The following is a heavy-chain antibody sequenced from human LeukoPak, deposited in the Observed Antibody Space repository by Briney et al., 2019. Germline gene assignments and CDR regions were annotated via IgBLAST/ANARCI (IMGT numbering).Heavy chain of an antibody. CDR3: ARLGNYGLDY. D-gene: IGHD3-10*01. Sequence: ETLSLTCAVYGGSFSGYYWSWIRQPPGKGLEWIGEINHSGSTNYNPSLKSRVTISVDTSKNQFSLKLSSVTAADTAVYYCARLGNYGLDYWGQGTLVTVSS. CDR1: GGSFSGYY. V-gene: IGHV4-34*01. J-gene: IGHJ4*02. CDR2: INHSGST.